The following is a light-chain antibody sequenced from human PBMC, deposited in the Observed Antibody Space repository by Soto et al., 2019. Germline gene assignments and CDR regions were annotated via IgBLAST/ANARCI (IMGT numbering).Light chain of an antibody. J-gene: IGLJ3*02. V-gene: IGLV3-9*01. CDR1: NIGSKN. CDR3: QVWDSSTAMV. CDR2: RDS. Sequence: SYELTQPLSVSVALGQTARITCGGNNIGSKNVHWSQQKPGQAPVLVIYRDSNRPSGIPERFSGSNSGNTATLTICRAKAGDEDDDYCQVWDSSTAMVFGGGTKLTVL.